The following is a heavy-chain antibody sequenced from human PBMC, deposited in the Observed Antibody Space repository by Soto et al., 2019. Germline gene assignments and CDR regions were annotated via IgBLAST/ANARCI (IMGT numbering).Heavy chain of an antibody. CDR3: ARHYSGYDS. CDR2: INHSGST. CDR1: GGSFSGYY. J-gene: IGHJ4*02. V-gene: IGHV4-34*01. Sequence: ETLSLTCAVYGGSFSGYYLSWIRQPPGKGLEWIGEINHSGSTNYNPSLKSRVTISVDTSKNQFSLKLSSVTAADTAVYYCARHYSGYDSWGQGTLVTVSS. D-gene: IGHD5-12*01.